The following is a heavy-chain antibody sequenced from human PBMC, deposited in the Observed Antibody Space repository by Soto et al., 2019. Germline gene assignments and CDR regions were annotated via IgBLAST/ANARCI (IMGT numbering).Heavy chain of an antibody. D-gene: IGHD3-10*01. CDR3: ARVGGYGMDV. CDR2: LYHSGST. V-gene: IGHV4-38-2*01. Sequence: SETLSLTCAVSGYSISSGNYWAWIRQPPGRGLEWIGSLYHSGSTYYNPSLKSRVTISVDTSKNQFSLKLSSVTAADTAVYYCARVGGYGMDVWGQGTTVTVSS. J-gene: IGHJ6*02. CDR1: GYSISSGNY.